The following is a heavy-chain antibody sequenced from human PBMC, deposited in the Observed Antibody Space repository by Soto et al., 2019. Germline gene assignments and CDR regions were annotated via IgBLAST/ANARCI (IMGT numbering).Heavy chain of an antibody. CDR2: IYGGGDT. J-gene: IGHJ4*02. Sequence: PGGSLRLSCAASRFTVSGNYMSWVRQAPGKGLEWVAFIYGGGDTYYADSVKGRFTISTDNSKKTLYLQMNSLRAEDTAVYYCARRDYDYESSCYYPLFDYWGQGIQVTVSS. CDR3: ARRDYDYESSCYYPLFDY. D-gene: IGHD3-22*01. CDR1: RFTVSGNY. V-gene: IGHV3-53*01.